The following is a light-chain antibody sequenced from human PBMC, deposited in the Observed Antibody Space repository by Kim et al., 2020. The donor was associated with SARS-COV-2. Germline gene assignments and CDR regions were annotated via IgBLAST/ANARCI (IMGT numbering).Light chain of an antibody. CDR3: AAWDDSLSGRL. V-gene: IGLV1-47*02. CDR2: ANT. Sequence: QVVNISRPGSHSNIGKTFVYWYQLLPGTAPKVLIYANTQRPSGVPDPFSGSKSGTSASLTISGRRSEDEADYYCAAWDDSLSGRLFGGGTQLTVL. J-gene: IGLJ3*02. CDR1: HSNIGKTF.